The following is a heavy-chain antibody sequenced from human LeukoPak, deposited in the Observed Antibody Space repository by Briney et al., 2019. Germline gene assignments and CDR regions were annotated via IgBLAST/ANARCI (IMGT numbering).Heavy chain of an antibody. CDR3: ARGNYGDYSYYYYYYMDV. V-gene: IGHV4-34*01. CDR2: INHSGST. Sequence: SETLSLTCAVYGGSFSGYYWNWIRQPPGKGLEWIGEINHSGSTNYNPSLKSRVTISVDTSKNQFSLKLSSVTAADTAVYYCARGNYGDYSYYYYYYMDVWGKGTTVTVSS. D-gene: IGHD4-17*01. CDR1: GGSFSGYY. J-gene: IGHJ6*03.